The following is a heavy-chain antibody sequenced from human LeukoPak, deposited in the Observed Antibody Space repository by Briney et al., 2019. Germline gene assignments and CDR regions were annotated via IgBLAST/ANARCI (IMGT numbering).Heavy chain of an antibody. V-gene: IGHV3-74*01. J-gene: IGHJ3*01. CDR3: ATDRGYAFDL. D-gene: IGHD1-26*01. CDR1: GFTFNTW. Sequence: GGSLRLSCAASGFTFNTWMHWVRRAPGKGLVWISRIIRDGTITTYADSVKGRFTISRDNAKNTLYLEMNSLRVEDTAVYYCATDRGYAFDLWGQGTMVTVSS. CDR2: IIRDGTIT.